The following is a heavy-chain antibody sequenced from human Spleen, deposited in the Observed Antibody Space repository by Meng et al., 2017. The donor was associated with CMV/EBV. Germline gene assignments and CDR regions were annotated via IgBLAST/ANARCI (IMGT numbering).Heavy chain of an antibody. Sequence: QWSGPRQGVGRPSGTLYLSWDVSGGSIGSSNRWCWIRQAREKGMEWIGEINHSGSTNDNPSLKSRVTISVDTSKNQFSLKLSSVTAADTAVYYCARRPLLIAAAGSFDYWGQGTLVTVSS. CDR1: GGSIGSSNR. CDR3: ARRPLLIAAAGSFDY. J-gene: IGHJ4*02. CDR2: INHSGST. V-gene: IGHV4-4*02. D-gene: IGHD6-13*01.